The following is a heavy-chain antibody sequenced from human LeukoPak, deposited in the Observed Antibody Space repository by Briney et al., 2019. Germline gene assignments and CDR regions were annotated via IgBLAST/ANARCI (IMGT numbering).Heavy chain of an antibody. D-gene: IGHD5-18*01. V-gene: IGHV4-39*01. CDR3: ARRVGHSYGYNEDY. Sequence: TSETLSLTCTVSGGSISSSSYYWGWIRQPPGKGLEWIGYIYYSGSTYYNPSLKSRVTISVDTSKNQFSLKLSSVTAADTAVYYCARRVGHSYGYNEDYWGQGTLVTVSS. CDR2: IYYSGST. J-gene: IGHJ4*02. CDR1: GGSISSSSYY.